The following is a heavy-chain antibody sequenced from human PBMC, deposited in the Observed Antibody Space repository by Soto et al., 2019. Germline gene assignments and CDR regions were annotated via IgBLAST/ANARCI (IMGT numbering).Heavy chain of an antibody. J-gene: IGHJ4*02. Sequence: SETLSLTCSVSVGSFTGDYWSWIRQPAGKGLQWIGRVFGNGAGTPIYNSLLKSRARMSADPSKRQFSLTLTSVTAADTAVYYCARDLPPYGGRRSPPTGAFEDWGQGIMVTVSS. D-gene: IGHD2-15*01. CDR2: VFGNGAGTP. CDR3: ARDLPPYGGRRSPPTGAFED. V-gene: IGHV4-4*07. CDR1: VGSFTGDY.